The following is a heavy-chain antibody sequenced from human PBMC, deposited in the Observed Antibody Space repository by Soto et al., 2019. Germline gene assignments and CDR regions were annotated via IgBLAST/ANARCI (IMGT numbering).Heavy chain of an antibody. CDR1: GFTFSSYA. V-gene: IGHV3-23*01. CDR3: AKGATAEYSGTWQDH. CDR2: ISGSGGNT. Sequence: EVQLLESGGGLRQPGGSLRLSCAASGFTFSSYAMSWVRQAPGRGLEWVSSISGSGGNTFYADSVKGRFTISRDYSKNTLNLQMNSLRADDTAVYYCAKGATAEYSGTWQDHWGQGTLVTVSS. D-gene: IGHD1-26*01. J-gene: IGHJ4*02.